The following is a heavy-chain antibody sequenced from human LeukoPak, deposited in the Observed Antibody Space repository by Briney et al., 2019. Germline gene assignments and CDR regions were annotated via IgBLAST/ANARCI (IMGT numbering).Heavy chain of an antibody. J-gene: IGHJ3*02. D-gene: IGHD3-22*01. V-gene: IGHV1-46*01. CDR3: ARDYGSRVSSNYYDPHGAFDI. CDR2: INPSGGST. Sequence: ASVKVSCKASGYTFTSYYMHWVRQAPGQGLEWMGIINPSGGSTSYAQKFQGRVTMTRDTSTSTVYMELSSLRSEDTAVYYCARDYGSRVSSNYYDPHGAFDIWGQGTMVTVSS. CDR1: GYTFTSYY.